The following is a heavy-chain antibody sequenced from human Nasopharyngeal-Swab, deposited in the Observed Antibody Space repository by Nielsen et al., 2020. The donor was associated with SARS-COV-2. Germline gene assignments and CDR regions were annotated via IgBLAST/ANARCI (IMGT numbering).Heavy chain of an antibody. D-gene: IGHD5-24*01. J-gene: IGHJ6*02. CDR1: GFTFDDYA. CDR3: AKDKGDGYNSPTSDYYYGMDV. V-gene: IGHV3-9*01. CDR2: IRWNSVRI. Sequence: GGSLRLSCAASGFTFDDYAMHWVRQAPGKGLEWVSGIRWNSVRIGYADSVKGRFTISRDNAKNSLYLQMNSLRAEDTALYSCAKDKGDGYNSPTSDYYYGMDVWGQGTTVTVSS.